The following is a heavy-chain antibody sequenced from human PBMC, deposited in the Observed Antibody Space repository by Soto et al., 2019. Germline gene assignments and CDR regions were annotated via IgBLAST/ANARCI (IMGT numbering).Heavy chain of an antibody. Sequence: QVQLVESGGGVVQPGRSLRLSCAASGFTFSSYAMHWVRQAPGKGLEWVADISYDGSNKYYAGSVQGRFTISRDNSKNTLYLQMNSLRAEDTAVYYCARDYDFWGGTHDAFAIWGQGTMVTVSS. CDR1: GFTFSSYA. CDR2: ISYDGSNK. J-gene: IGHJ3*02. CDR3: ARDYDFWGGTHDAFAI. V-gene: IGHV3-30-3*01. D-gene: IGHD3-3*01.